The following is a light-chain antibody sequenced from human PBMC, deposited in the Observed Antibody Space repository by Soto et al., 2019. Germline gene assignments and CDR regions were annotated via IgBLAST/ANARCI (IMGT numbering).Light chain of an antibody. CDR2: EVN. J-gene: IGLJ1*01. V-gene: IGLV2-18*02. CDR3: SSYTSSSTYV. Sequence: QSVLTQPPSVSGPPGQSVTISCTGTSSDVGSYNRVSWYQQPPGTAPKLMIYEVNNRPSGVPDRFSGSKSGNTASLTISGLQAEDEADYYCSSYTSSSTYVFGTGTKLTVL. CDR1: SSDVGSYNR.